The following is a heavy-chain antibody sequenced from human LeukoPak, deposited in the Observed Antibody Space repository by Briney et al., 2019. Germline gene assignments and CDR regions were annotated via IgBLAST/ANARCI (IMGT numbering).Heavy chain of an antibody. CDR2: ISGSGGST. D-gene: IGHD3-3*01. CDR1: GFTFSSYA. V-gene: IGHV3-23*01. J-gene: IGHJ4*02. Sequence: GGSLRLSCAASGFTFSSYAMSWVRQAPGKGLEWVSAISGSGGSTYYADSVEGRFTISRDNSKNTLYLQMNSLRAEDTAVYYCAKDTIFGVVIPVGGFDYWGQGTLVTVSS. CDR3: AKDTIFGVVIPVGGFDY.